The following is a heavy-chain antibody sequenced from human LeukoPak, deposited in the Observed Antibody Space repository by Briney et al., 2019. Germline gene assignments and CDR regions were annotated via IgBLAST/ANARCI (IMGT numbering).Heavy chain of an antibody. CDR3: ARGSTIFGFQH. V-gene: IGHV4-59*01. J-gene: IGHJ1*01. Sequence: SETLSLTCTVSGGSLSSYYWSWIRQPPGEGLEWIAYIYYSGNAKYNPFLKSRVTISVDTSKTQFSLKLSSVTAADTAVYFCARGSTIFGFQHWGQGTLVTVSS. D-gene: IGHD3-3*01. CDR1: GGSLSSYY. CDR2: IYYSGNA.